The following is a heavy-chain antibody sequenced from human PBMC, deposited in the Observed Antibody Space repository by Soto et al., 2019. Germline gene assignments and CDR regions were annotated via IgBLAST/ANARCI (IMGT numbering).Heavy chain of an antibody. CDR1: GGSISSTNW. Sequence: QVQLQESGPRLVNPSGTLSLTCAVSGGSISSTNWWTWVRQTPGTGLEWIGELYHGGTTNYNPSLKSLVTISIDKSKNQFSLTLSSATAADTAMYYCARVDYLDSRGYFFDWGQGILVTVSS. V-gene: IGHV4-4*02. J-gene: IGHJ4*02. D-gene: IGHD3-22*01. CDR3: ARVDYLDSRGYFFD. CDR2: LYHGGTT.